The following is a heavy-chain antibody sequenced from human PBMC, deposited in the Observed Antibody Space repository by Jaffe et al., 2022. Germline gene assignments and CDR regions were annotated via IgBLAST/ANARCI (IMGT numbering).Heavy chain of an antibody. CDR3: ARLDIWGSYRYTGDY. CDR2: IYYSGST. Sequence: QLQLQESGPGLVKPSETLSLTCTVSGGSISSSSYYWGWIRQPPGKGLEWIGSIYYSGSTYYNPSLKSRVTISVDTSKNQFSLKLSSVTAADTAVYYCARLDIWGSYRYTGDYWGQGTLVTVSS. CDR1: GGSISSSSYY. D-gene: IGHD3-16*02. J-gene: IGHJ4*02. V-gene: IGHV4-39*01.